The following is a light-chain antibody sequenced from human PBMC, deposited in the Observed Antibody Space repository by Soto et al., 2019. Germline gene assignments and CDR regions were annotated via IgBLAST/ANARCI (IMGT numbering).Light chain of an antibody. CDR1: QSVTSNS. CDR2: DAS. Sequence: EIVLTQSPGTPSLSPGERATLSCRASQSVTSNSLAWYQQKPGQPPRLLIYDASSRATGIPDRFSGTGSGTDFALIISRVEPEDFAMYYCQQYGASPSLTFGGGTKVVIK. V-gene: IGKV3-20*01. J-gene: IGKJ4*01. CDR3: QQYGASPSLT.